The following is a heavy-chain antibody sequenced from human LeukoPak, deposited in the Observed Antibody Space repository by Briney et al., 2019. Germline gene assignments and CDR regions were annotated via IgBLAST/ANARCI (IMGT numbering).Heavy chain of an antibody. J-gene: IGHJ4*02. CDR1: GFTFSSYA. V-gene: IGHV3-23*01. CDR2: ISGSGGST. Sequence: GGSLRLSCAASGFTFSSYAMSWVRPAPGKGLECVSAISGSGGSTYYADSVKGRFTISRDNSKNTLYLQMNSLRAEDTAVYYCAKEGMIVVVQSYFDYWGQGTLVTVSS. CDR3: AKEGMIVVVQSYFDY. D-gene: IGHD3-22*01.